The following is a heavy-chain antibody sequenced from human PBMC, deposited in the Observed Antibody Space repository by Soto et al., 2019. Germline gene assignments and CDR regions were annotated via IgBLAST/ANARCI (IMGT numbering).Heavy chain of an antibody. CDR3: ASGSYYYYYGMDV. CDR2: INAGNGNT. J-gene: IGHJ6*02. D-gene: IGHD1-26*01. Sequence: ASVKVSCKACGYTFTSYAMHWVRQAPGQRREWMGWINAGNGNTKYSQKFQGRVTITRDTSESTAYMELSSLTSEDTAVYYCASGSYYYYYGMDVWGQGTTVTVSS. CDR1: GYTFTSYA. V-gene: IGHV1-3*01.